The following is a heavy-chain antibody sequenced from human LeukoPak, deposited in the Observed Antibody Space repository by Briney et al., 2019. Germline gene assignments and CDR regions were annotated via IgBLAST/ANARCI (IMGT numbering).Heavy chain of an antibody. CDR1: GFTFSSYS. D-gene: IGHD1-26*01. V-gene: IGHV3-21*01. CDR2: ISSISYI. Sequence: GGSLRLSCAASGFTFSSYSMNWVRQAPGKGLEWVSSISSISYIYYADSVKGRFTISRDNAKNSLYLQMNSLRAEDTAVYYCARDLGYSGSYYHPEFFDYWGQGTLVTISS. J-gene: IGHJ4*02. CDR3: ARDLGYSGSYYHPEFFDY.